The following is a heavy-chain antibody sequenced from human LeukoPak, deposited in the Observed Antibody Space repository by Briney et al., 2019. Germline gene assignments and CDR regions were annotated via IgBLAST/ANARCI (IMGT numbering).Heavy chain of an antibody. V-gene: IGHV4-59*11. D-gene: IGHD3-3*01. CDR3: ARLPYYDFWSGARGAFDI. CDR1: GGSISSHY. Sequence: SETLSLTCTASGGSISSHYWSWIRQPPGKGLEWIGYIYYSGSTNYNPSLKSRVTISVDTSKNQFSLKLSSVTAADTAVYYCARLPYYDFWSGARGAFDIWGQGTMVTVSS. J-gene: IGHJ3*02. CDR2: IYYSGST.